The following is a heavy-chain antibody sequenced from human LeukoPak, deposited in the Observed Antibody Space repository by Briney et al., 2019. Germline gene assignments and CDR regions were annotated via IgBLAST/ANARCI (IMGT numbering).Heavy chain of an antibody. CDR1: GFTFSSYS. CDR2: ITSSSSYI. CDR3: ARGGREIWFDP. D-gene: IGHD1-26*01. J-gene: IGHJ5*02. Sequence: TGGSLRLSCAASGFTFSSYSMSWVRQAPGKGLEWVSSITSSSSYIYYADSVKGRFTISRDNAKNSLYLQMNSLRAEDTAVYYCARGGREIWFDPWGQGTLVTVSS. V-gene: IGHV3-21*01.